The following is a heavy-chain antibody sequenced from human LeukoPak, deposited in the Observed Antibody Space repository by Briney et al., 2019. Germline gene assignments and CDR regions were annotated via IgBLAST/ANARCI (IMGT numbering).Heavy chain of an antibody. CDR1: GSSISSGSYS. Sequence: PSETLSLTCTVSGSSISSGSYSWGWIRQPPGKGLEWIGSIDHSGSTYYNPSLKSRVTISVDTSKNQFSLKLTSVTAADTAVYYCARGGKWLYYLDYWGQGTLVTVSS. V-gene: IGHV4-39*07. CDR2: IDHSGST. CDR3: ARGGKWLYYLDY. D-gene: IGHD6-19*01. J-gene: IGHJ4*02.